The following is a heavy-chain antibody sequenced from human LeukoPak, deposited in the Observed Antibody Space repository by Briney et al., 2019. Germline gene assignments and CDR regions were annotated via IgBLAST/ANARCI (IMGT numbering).Heavy chain of an antibody. CDR2: INPSGGST. J-gene: IGHJ3*02. CDR1: GYTFTSYY. D-gene: IGHD4-17*01. V-gene: IGHV1-46*01. CDR3: ARISDGDPEGAFDI. Sequence: ASVTVSCKASGYTFTSYYIHWMRQAPGQGLEWMGIINPSGGSTSYALKFQGRVTMTRDASTSTLHMELSSLRSEDTAVYYCARISDGDPEGAFDIWGQGTMVTVSS.